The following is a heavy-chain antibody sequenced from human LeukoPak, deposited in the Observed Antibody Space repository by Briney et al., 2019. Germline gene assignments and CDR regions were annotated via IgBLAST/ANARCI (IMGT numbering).Heavy chain of an antibody. CDR1: GFTFSSYS. D-gene: IGHD5-12*01. Sequence: GGSLRLSCAASGFTFSSYSMNWVRQAPGKGLEWVSYISSSSSTIYYADSVKGRFTISRDNAKNSLYLQMNSLRAEDTAVYYCARDYEKWLHYMDVWGKGTTVTVSS. CDR3: ARDYEKWLHYMDV. J-gene: IGHJ6*03. CDR2: ISSSSSTI. V-gene: IGHV3-48*04.